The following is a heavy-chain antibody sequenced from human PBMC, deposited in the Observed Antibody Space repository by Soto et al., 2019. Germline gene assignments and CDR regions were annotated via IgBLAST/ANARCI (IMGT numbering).Heavy chain of an antibody. J-gene: IGHJ5*02. CDR2: IYWDDDK. D-gene: IGHD6-13*01. Sequence: ITLKESGPTLVKPTQTLTLTCTFSGFSLSTSGVGVGWIRQPPGKALEWLALIYWDDDKRYSPSLKSRLTITKDTSKNQVVLTMTNMDPVDTATYYCARGYSSSWYGSNWFDPWGQGTLVTVSS. V-gene: IGHV2-5*02. CDR1: GFSLSTSGVG. CDR3: ARGYSSSWYGSNWFDP.